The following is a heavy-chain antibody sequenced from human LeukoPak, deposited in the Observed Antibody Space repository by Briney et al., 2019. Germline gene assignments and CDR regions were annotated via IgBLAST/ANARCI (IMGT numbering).Heavy chain of an antibody. Sequence: SETLSPTCTVSGGSISSYYWSWIRQPPGKGLEWIGYIYYSGSTNYNPSLKSRVTISVDTSKNQFSLKLSSVTAADTAVYYCARESGTQKRAWAFDIWGQGTMVTVSS. CDR1: GGSISSYY. D-gene: IGHD1-26*01. CDR2: IYYSGST. CDR3: ARESGTQKRAWAFDI. V-gene: IGHV4-59*01. J-gene: IGHJ3*02.